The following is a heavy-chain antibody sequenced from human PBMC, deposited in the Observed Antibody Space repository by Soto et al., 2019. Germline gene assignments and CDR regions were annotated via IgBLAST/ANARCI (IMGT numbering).Heavy chain of an antibody. V-gene: IGHV4-59*01. Sequence: SETLSLTCTVSGGSISGSHWSWIRQPPGKGLEWIGYIYYSGSTNANHSLNSRFTKSVGTSKNQFSLKLGAVPAADAAVYYCARGNTAIFSWGQGTLVTVSS. D-gene: IGHD5-18*01. J-gene: IGHJ4*02. CDR1: GGSISGSH. CDR3: ARGNTAIFS. CDR2: IYYSGST.